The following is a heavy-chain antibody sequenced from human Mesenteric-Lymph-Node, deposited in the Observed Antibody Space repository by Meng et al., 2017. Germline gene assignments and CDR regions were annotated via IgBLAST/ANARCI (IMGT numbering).Heavy chain of an antibody. Sequence: GESLKISCAASGFTFSSYAMHWVRQAPGKGLEWVAVISYDGSNKYYADSVKGRFTISRDNSKNTLYLQMNSLRAEDTAVYYCARGRAFFYGSSWSVPAYYYYYGMDVWGQGTTVTVSS. CDR2: ISYDGSNK. J-gene: IGHJ6*02. CDR3: ARGRAFFYGSSWSVPAYYYYYGMDV. CDR1: GFTFSSYA. D-gene: IGHD6-13*01. V-gene: IGHV3-30*04.